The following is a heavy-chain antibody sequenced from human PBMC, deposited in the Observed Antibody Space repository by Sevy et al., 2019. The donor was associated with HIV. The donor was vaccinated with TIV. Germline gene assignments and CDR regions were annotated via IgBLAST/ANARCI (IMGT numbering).Heavy chain of an antibody. CDR3: ARDQANHGYSGYEIGRVYFDY. CDR1: GYTFTSYG. CDR2: ISAYNGNT. D-gene: IGHD5-12*01. J-gene: IGHJ4*02. V-gene: IGHV1-18*01. Sequence: ASVKVSCKASGYTFTSYGISWVRQAPGQGLEWMGWISAYNGNTNYAQKLQGRVTMTTDTSTSTAYMELRSLRSDDTAVYYCARDQANHGYSGYEIGRVYFDYWGQGTLVTVSS.